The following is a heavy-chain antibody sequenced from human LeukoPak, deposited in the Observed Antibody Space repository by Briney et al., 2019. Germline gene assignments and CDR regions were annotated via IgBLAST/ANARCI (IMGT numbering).Heavy chain of an antibody. Sequence: SETLSLTCTVSSGSISSSNYYWGWIRQPPGKGLEWVGSIYYSGSTYYNPSLKSRVTISVDTSKNQFSLKLTSVTAADTAVYYCARGYCSGGSCYVNWFDPWGQGTLVTVSS. D-gene: IGHD2-15*01. V-gene: IGHV4-39*01. CDR2: IYYSGST. CDR1: SGSISSSNYY. J-gene: IGHJ5*02. CDR3: ARGYCSGGSCYVNWFDP.